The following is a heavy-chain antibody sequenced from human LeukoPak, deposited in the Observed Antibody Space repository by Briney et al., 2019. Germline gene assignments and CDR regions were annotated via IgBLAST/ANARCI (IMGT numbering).Heavy chain of an antibody. Sequence: GGSLRLSCAASGFTFDDYTMHWVRQAPGKGLEWVSLISWDGGSTYYADSVKGRFTISRDNSKNTLYLQMNSLRPEDTAMYYCARNGWVRWAGMDVWGQGTTVTVSS. CDR2: ISWDGGST. CDR1: GFTFDDYT. D-gene: IGHD4-23*01. J-gene: IGHJ6*02. V-gene: IGHV3-43*01. CDR3: ARNGWVRWAGMDV.